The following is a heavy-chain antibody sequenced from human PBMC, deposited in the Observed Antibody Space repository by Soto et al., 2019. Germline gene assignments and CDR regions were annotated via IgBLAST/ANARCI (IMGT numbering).Heavy chain of an antibody. CDR3: ARFHYSDSSGYWGGVDY. Sequence: QVQLVQSGAEVKKPGASVKVSCKASGYTFTSYGISWVRQAPGQGLEWMGWISAYNGNTNYAQKLQGRVTMTTDTSTSTAYMERRSLRSDDTAVYYCARFHYSDSSGYWGGVDYWGQGTLVTVSS. CDR2: ISAYNGNT. V-gene: IGHV1-18*01. D-gene: IGHD3-22*01. CDR1: GYTFTSYG. J-gene: IGHJ4*02.